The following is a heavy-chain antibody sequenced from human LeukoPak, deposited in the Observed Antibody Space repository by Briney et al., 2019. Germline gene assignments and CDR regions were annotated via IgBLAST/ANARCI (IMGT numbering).Heavy chain of an antibody. J-gene: IGHJ5*02. CDR1: GYTFTGYY. D-gene: IGHD3-9*01. CDR3: ARAAVILTANWFDP. Sequence: GASVKVSCKASGYTFTGYYMHWVRQAPGQGLEWMGWINPNSGGTNYAQKFQGRVTMTRDTSISTAYMELSRLRSDDTAVYYCARAAVILTANWFDPWGQGTLVTVSS. V-gene: IGHV1-2*02. CDR2: INPNSGGT.